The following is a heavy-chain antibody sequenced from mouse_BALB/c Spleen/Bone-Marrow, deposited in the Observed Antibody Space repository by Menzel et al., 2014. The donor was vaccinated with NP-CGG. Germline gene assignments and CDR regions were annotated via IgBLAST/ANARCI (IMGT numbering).Heavy chain of an antibody. CDR2: IDPANEHT. V-gene: IGHV14-3*02. D-gene: IGHD4-1*01. CDR3: ASLTGTFHY. J-gene: IGHJ2*01. Sequence: VQLQQSGAELVKPGASVKLSCTASGFNIKDTYIHWVKQRPEQGVEWIGRIDPANEHTKYDPNFQGKATITADTSSNTAYLQLSSLTSEDTAVYYCASLTGTFHYWGQGSTLTVSS. CDR1: GFNIKDTY.